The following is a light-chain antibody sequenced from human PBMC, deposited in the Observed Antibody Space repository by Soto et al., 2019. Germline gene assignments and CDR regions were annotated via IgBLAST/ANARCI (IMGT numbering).Light chain of an antibody. Sequence: QSALTQPPSASGSPGQSVTISCTGTSSDVGGYNYVSWYQQHPGKAPKLMIYEVSKRPSGVPDRFSGSKSGNTASLTVSGLQAEDDAGYYCSSYAGSNNPWVFGGGTKLTVL. CDR2: EVS. CDR1: SSDVGGYNY. J-gene: IGLJ3*02. V-gene: IGLV2-8*01. CDR3: SSYAGSNNPWV.